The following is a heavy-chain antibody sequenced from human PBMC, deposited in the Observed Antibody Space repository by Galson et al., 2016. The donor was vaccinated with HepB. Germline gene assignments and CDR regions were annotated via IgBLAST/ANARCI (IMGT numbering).Heavy chain of an antibody. V-gene: IGHV3-30-3*01. CDR2: ISFDGTKK. CDR1: GFTFSSFA. Sequence: SLRLSCAASGFTFSSFAIHWVRQPPGKGPEWVALISFDGTKKYYADSVKGRFTISRDNSNNTLYLQMNSLRADDTAVYYCAKGFYRRESLNDAFDVWGQGTLVTVSS. D-gene: IGHD3-16*02. J-gene: IGHJ3*01. CDR3: AKGFYRRESLNDAFDV.